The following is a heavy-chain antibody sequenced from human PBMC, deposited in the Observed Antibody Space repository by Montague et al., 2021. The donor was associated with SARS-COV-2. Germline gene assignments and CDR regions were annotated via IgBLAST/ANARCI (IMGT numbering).Heavy chain of an antibody. V-gene: IGHV4-39*01. CDR2: IYYSGST. CDR3: ERGYSGYDDPTGFDP. D-gene: IGHD5-12*01. CDR1: GGSISSSSYY. Sequence: SETLSLTCTVSGGSISSSSYYWGWIRQPPGKGLEWIGSIYYSGSTYYNPSLKSRVTISVDTSKNQFSLKLSSVTAADTAVYYCERGYSGYDDPTGFDPRGQGTLVTVSS. J-gene: IGHJ5*02.